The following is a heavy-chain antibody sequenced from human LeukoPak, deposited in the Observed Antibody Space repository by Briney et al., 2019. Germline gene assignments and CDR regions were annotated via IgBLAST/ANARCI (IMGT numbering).Heavy chain of an antibody. CDR1: GFTFSSYW. D-gene: IGHD3-22*01. CDR2: INSDGSST. Sequence: GGSLRLSCAASGFTFSSYWMHWVRQAPGKGLVWVSRINSDGSSTNYADSVKGRFTISRDNAKNTLYLRMNSLRAEDTAVYYCARENTMIVVLDYWGQGTLVTVSS. CDR3: ARENTMIVVLDY. V-gene: IGHV3-74*01. J-gene: IGHJ4*02.